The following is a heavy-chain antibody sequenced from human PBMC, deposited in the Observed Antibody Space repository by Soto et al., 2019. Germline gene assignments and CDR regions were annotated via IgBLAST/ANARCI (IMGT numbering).Heavy chain of an antibody. CDR3: AKGYREDNSSWFDY. J-gene: IGHJ4*02. CDR2: LSRSGGST. CDR1: GFTFSRNA. V-gene: IGHV3-23*01. Sequence: GGSLRLPSPASGFTFSRNAMRWSRRAPGKDLEGVAVLSRSGGSTYYADSVTGRLTISRDNTKNTLYLQINSLRAEDTAVYYCAKGYREDNSSWFDYWGQGTLVTVSS. D-gene: IGHD6-13*01.